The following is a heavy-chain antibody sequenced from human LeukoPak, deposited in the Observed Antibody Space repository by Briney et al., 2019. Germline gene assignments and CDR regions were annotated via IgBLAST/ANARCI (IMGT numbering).Heavy chain of an antibody. J-gene: IGHJ4*02. V-gene: IGHV4-34*01. D-gene: IGHD3-22*01. CDR1: GGSFSGYY. CDR3: ARGRGDSRGTSFDY. Sequence: SETLSLTCAVYGGSFSGYYWSWIRQPPGKGLEWIGEINHCGSTNYNPSLKSRVTISVDTSRNQFSLNLNSVTAADTAVYYCARGRGDSRGTSFDYWGQGTLVTVSS. CDR2: INHCGST.